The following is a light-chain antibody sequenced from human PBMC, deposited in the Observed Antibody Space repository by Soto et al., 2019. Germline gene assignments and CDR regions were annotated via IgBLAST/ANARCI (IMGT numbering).Light chain of an antibody. CDR3: SSYIPTSVLYV. Sequence: QSALTQPASVSGSPGQPITISCTGTSSDVGGYNYVSWYQQHTGKAPKLMIYEVNNRPAGVSNRFSGSKSGNTASLTISGLQAEDEADYYCSSYIPTSVLYVFGTGTKVTVL. CDR1: SSDVGGYNY. CDR2: EVN. J-gene: IGLJ1*01. V-gene: IGLV2-14*01.